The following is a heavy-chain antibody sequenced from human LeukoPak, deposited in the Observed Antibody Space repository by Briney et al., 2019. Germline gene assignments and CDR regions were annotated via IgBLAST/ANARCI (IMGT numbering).Heavy chain of an antibody. CDR1: GFTFSSYW. D-gene: IGHD3-9*01. J-gene: IGHJ6*03. CDR3: AKDGGEYYDILTGYYPRLYYMDV. CDR2: INTDGIST. Sequence: PGGSLRLSCAASGFTFSSYWMHWVRQAPGKGLVWVSRINTDGISTYYADSVKGRFTISRDNSKNTLYLQMNSLRAEDTAVYYCAKDGGEYYDILTGYYPRLYYMDVWGKGTTVTIS. V-gene: IGHV3-74*01.